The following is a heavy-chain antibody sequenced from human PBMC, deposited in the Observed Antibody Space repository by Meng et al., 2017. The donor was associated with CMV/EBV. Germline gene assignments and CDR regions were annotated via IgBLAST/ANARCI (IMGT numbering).Heavy chain of an antibody. CDR3: ANAGVRYNWFDP. Sequence: ASVQVSCKASGYTFTSYYMHWLRQAPGQGLEWMGIINPSGGSTSYAQKFQGRVTMTRDTYTSTGYMELSSLRSEDTAVYYCANAGVRYNWFDPWGQGTLVTVSS. J-gene: IGHJ5*02. CDR2: INPSGGST. CDR1: GYTFTSYY. D-gene: IGHD4-23*01. V-gene: IGHV1-46*01.